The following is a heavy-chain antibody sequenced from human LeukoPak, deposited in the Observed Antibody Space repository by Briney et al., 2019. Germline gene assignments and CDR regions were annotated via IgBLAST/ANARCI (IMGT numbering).Heavy chain of an antibody. Sequence: ASVKVSCKASGYTVTSYYMHWVRQAPGQGLEWMAILNPSGGSSNYAQKFQGRATLTRATSTGTVYMELSSLRSEDTAVYYCAKDQQQLAYLFDYWGQGTLVTVSS. J-gene: IGHJ4*02. V-gene: IGHV1-46*01. CDR2: LNPSGGSS. CDR3: AKDQQQLAYLFDY. D-gene: IGHD6-13*01. CDR1: GYTVTSYY.